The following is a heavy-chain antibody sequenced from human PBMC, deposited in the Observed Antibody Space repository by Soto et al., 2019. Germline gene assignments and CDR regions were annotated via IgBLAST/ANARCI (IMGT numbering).Heavy chain of an antibody. J-gene: IGHJ5*02. Sequence: QVQLVESGGGVVQPGRSLRLFCAASGFTFSSYGMDWVRQAPGKVMEWVAVIWYDGSNKYYADSVKGRFTTSRHNSKNRLYLQMNSLRAEDTAVYYYARDVANWFDPWGQGTLVTVSS. CDR2: IWYDGSNK. CDR1: GFTFSSYG. V-gene: IGHV3-33*01. CDR3: ARDVANWFDP.